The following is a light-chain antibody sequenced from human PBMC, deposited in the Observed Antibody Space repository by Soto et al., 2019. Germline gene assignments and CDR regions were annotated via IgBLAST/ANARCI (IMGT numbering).Light chain of an antibody. J-gene: IGLJ3*02. CDR3: QSYDNTLSGWV. V-gene: IGLV1-40*01. CDR2: GNT. CDR1: NSNIGAGFD. Sequence: QSVLTQPPSVSGAPGQRVTISCSGSNSNIGAGFDVHWYQQLPGTAPKLLFSGNTNRPSGVPDRFSGSKSGTSASLAITGLQAEDEADYYCQSYDNTLSGWVFGGGTKLTVL.